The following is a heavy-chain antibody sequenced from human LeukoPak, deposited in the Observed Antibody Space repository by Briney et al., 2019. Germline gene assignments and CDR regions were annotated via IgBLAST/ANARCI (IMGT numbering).Heavy chain of an antibody. Sequence: SQTLSLTCTVSGGSISSGGYYWSWIRQHPGKGLEGIGYIYYSGSTYYNPSLKSRVTISVDTSKNQFSLKLSSVTAADTAVYYCARVQDCSGGSCYDWYFDLWGRGTLVTVSS. CDR1: GGSISSGGYY. J-gene: IGHJ2*01. D-gene: IGHD2-15*01. V-gene: IGHV4-31*03. CDR2: IYYSGST. CDR3: ARVQDCSGGSCYDWYFDL.